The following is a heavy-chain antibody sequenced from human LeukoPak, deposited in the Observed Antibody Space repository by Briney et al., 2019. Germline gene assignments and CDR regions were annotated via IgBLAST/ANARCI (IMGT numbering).Heavy chain of an antibody. D-gene: IGHD2-8*01. V-gene: IGHV1-69*04. J-gene: IGHJ5*02. Sequence: VASVKVPCKASGGTFSSYAISWVRQAPGQGLEWMGRIIPIFGIADYAQKFQGRVTITADKSTSTAYMELSSLRSEDTAVYYCANGYEEDCTNGVCKHNWFDPWGQGTLVTVSS. CDR2: IIPIFGIA. CDR3: ANGYEEDCTNGVCKHNWFDP. CDR1: GGTFSSYA.